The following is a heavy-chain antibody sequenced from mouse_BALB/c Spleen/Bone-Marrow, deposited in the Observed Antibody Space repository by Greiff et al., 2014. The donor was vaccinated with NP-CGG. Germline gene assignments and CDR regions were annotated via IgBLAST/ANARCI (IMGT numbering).Heavy chain of an antibody. V-gene: IGHV1-82*01. CDR1: GYALSSSW. Sequence: QVHVKQSGPELVKPGASVKISCKASGYALSSSWMNWVKQRPGQGLEWIGRIFPGDGDTYYNGKFKGKATLTADKSSSTAYMQLSSLTSVDSAVYFCARSDGYRAMDYWGQGTSVTVSS. CDR2: IFPGDGDT. J-gene: IGHJ4*01. D-gene: IGHD2-3*01. CDR3: ARSDGYRAMDY.